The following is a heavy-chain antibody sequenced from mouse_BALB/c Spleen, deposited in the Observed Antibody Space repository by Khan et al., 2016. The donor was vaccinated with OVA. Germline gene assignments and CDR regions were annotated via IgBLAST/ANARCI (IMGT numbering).Heavy chain of an antibody. Sequence: QIQLVQSGPELKKPGETVKISCKASGYTFTSYGMNWVKQSPGKALKWMGWINTYTGEPTYADDFKGRFAFSLETSASTAYLQINKLKNEDTATYCCASPPYYSYALDYWGQGTSVTVSS. CDR1: GYTFTSYG. D-gene: IGHD2-10*01. J-gene: IGHJ4*01. V-gene: IGHV9-3-1*01. CDR2: INTYTGEP. CDR3: ASPPYYSYALDY.